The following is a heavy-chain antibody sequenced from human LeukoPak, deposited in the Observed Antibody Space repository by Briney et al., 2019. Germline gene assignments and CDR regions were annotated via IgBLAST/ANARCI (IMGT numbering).Heavy chain of an antibody. CDR2: ISSSSSYI. J-gene: IGHJ4*02. V-gene: IGHV3-21*01. CDR3: ARDLGQFDY. CDR1: GFTFDDYG. D-gene: IGHD3-10*01. Sequence: PGGSLRLSCAASGFTFDDYGMSWVRQAPGKGLEWVSSISSSSSYIYYADSVKGRFTISRDNAKNSLYLQMNSLRAEDTAVYYCARDLGQFDYWGQGTLVTVSS.